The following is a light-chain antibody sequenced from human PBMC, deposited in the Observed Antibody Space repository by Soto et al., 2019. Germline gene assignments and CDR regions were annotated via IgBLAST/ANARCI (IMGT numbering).Light chain of an antibody. J-gene: IGLJ1*01. CDR3: SSYTSSSLYV. CDR1: SSDVGGYNY. CDR2: DVS. V-gene: IGLV2-14*01. Sequence: QSALTQPASVSGSPGQSITISCTGISSDVGGYNYVSWYQQHPGKAPKLMIYDVSNRPSGVSNRFSGSKSGNTASLTISGLQAEDEADYYCSSYTSSSLYVFGTRTKLTVL.